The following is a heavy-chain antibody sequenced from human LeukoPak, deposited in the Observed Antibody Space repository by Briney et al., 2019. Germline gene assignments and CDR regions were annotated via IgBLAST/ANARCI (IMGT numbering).Heavy chain of an antibody. V-gene: IGHV1-69*13. D-gene: IGHD6-19*01. CDR1: GGTFSSYA. Sequence: SVKVSCKASGGTFSSYAISWVRQAPGQGLEWMGGIIPIFGTANYAQKFQGRATITADESTSTAYMELSSLRSEDTAVYYCARDHGSGLYYFDYWGQGTLVTVSS. CDR2: IIPIFGTA. J-gene: IGHJ4*02. CDR3: ARDHGSGLYYFDY.